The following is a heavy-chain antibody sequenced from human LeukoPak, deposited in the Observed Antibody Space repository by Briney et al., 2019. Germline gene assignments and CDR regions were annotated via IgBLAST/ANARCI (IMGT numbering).Heavy chain of an antibody. CDR3: AKGFYYDGRGDYLDF. CDR2: ISGGGYNT. D-gene: IGHD3-22*01. CDR1: GFTVPNYA. V-gene: IGHV3-23*01. J-gene: IGHJ4*02. Sequence: PGGSLRLSCAASGFTVPNYAIAWVRQAPGKGLEWVSSISGGGYNTYYADSVEGRFTISRDNSKNTLYLQLTSLRAEDTAVYYCAKGFYYDGRGDYLDFWGQGTLVTVSS.